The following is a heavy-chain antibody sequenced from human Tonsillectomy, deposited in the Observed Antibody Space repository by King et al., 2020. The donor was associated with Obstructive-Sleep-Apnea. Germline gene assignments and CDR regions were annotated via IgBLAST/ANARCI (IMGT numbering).Heavy chain of an antibody. CDR3: ARASKRLYDSSDYFYY. D-gene: IGHD3-22*01. J-gene: IGHJ4*02. CDR1: GFTFSDYA. CDR2: ISFDSSNI. V-gene: IGHV3-30*04. Sequence: VQLVESGGAVIQPGRSLRLSCAASGFTFSDYAVNWVRQAPGKGLEWVSFISFDSSNIYYADSVKGRFTISRDNSKNTVYLQMNSLRPDDTAFYFCARASKRLYDSSDYFYYWGQGTLVTVSS.